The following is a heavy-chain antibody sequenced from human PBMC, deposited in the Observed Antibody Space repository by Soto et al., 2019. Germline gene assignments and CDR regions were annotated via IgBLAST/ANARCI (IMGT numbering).Heavy chain of an antibody. Sequence: EVQLVESGGGLVKPGGSLRLSCAASGFTFSSYSMNWVRQAPGKGLEWVSSISSSSSYIYYADSVKGRFTISRDNAKNSLYLQMNSLRAEDTAVYYCARDHIVVVPAARSDAFDIWGQGTMVTVSS. CDR3: ARDHIVVVPAARSDAFDI. CDR2: ISSSSSYI. CDR1: GFTFSSYS. J-gene: IGHJ3*02. D-gene: IGHD2-2*01. V-gene: IGHV3-21*01.